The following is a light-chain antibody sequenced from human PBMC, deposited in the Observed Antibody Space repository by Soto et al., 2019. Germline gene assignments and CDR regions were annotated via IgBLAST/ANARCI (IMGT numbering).Light chain of an antibody. J-gene: IGKJ2*01. CDR2: AAS. CDR3: LQDYNYPYT. V-gene: IGKV1-6*01. CDR1: QGIRND. Sequence: AIQMTQSPPSLSASVGDRVTITCRASQGIRNDLAWYQQKPGKAPKLLIYAASNLQGGVPSRFSGRGSGRDVTLTISSLQPEDFATYYCLQDYNYPYTFGQGTKLEIK.